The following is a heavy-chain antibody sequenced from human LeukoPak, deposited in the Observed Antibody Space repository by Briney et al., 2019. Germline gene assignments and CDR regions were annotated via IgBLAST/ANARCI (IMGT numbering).Heavy chain of an antibody. CDR1: GGSISSSSYY. D-gene: IGHD1-26*01. J-gene: IGHJ6*03. CDR2: IYYSGST. CDR3: ARGVVGATRYYYMDV. Sequence: SESLSLTCTVSGGSISSSSYYWGWIRQPPGKGLEWIGSIYYSGSTYYNPSLKSRVTISVDTSKNQYSLKLSSVTAADTAVYYCARGVVGATRYYYMDVWGKGTTVTVSS. V-gene: IGHV4-39*07.